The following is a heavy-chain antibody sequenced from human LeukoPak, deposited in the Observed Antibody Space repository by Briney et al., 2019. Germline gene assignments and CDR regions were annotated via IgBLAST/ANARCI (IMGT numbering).Heavy chain of an antibody. D-gene: IGHD5-18*01. CDR3: ARDDGYSSGYFDY. J-gene: IGHJ4*02. Sequence: GGSLRLSCAASGFTFSSNYMSWVRQAPGKGLEWISVIYSGGNTYYSDSVKGRFTISRDKSKNTLFLQMNSLRAEDTAVYYCARDDGYSSGYFDYWGQGTLVTVSS. CDR1: GFTFSSNY. V-gene: IGHV3-53*01. CDR2: IYSGGNT.